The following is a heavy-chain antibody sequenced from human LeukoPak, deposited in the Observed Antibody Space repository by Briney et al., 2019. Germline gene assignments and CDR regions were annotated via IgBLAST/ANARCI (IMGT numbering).Heavy chain of an antibody. V-gene: IGHV3-20*04. CDR2: INYNGAIT. Sequence: GGSLRLSCATSGFTFVDYGLSWVRRAPGKGLEWLCAINYNGAITDYADSVKGRFTVSRDNAKNSLYLRMDSLRAEDTALYYCARDRLGPSFSVSHFDLWGQGTLVTVSS. CDR1: GFTFVDYG. J-gene: IGHJ4*02. CDR3: ARDRLGPSFSVSHFDL. D-gene: IGHD3-3*02.